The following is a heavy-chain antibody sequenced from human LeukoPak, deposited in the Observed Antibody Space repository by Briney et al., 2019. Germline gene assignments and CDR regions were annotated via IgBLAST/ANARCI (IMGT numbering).Heavy chain of an antibody. D-gene: IGHD5-12*01. J-gene: IGHJ4*02. CDR3: ARDNNHSGNLDY. CDR2: ISYDGSNK. V-gene: IGHV3-30-3*01. CDR1: GFTFSSYA. Sequence: GRSLRLSCAASGFTFSSYAMHWVRQAPGKGLVWVAVISYDGSNKYYADSVKGRFTISRDNSKNTLYLQMNNLRAEDTAVYYCARDNNHSGNLDYWGQGTLVTVSS.